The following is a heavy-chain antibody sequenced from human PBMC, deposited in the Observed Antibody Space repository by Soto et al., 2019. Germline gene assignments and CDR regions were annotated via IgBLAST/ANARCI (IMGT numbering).Heavy chain of an antibody. CDR3: AGLYYCLL. Sequence: GGSLRLSCAASGFTFGSYAMRWVGQAPGKGLEWISYISMDSDTIHYAESVKGRFTISRDDAENALYLQMNSLRDEDTATSYSAGLYYCLLWGQGT. CDR2: ISMDSDTI. J-gene: IGHJ3*01. D-gene: IGHD3-10*01. V-gene: IGHV3-48*02. CDR1: GFTFGSYA.